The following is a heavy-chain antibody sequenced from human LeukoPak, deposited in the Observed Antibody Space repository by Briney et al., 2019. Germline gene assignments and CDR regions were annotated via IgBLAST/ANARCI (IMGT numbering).Heavy chain of an antibody. CDR1: GGTFSSYA. CDR3: ARAPLGYCSSTSCYTLGEIPNYYYYMDV. V-gene: IGHV1-69*05. Sequence: GASVKVSCKASGGTFSSYAISWVRQAPGQGLEWMGGIIPIFGTANYAQKFQGRVTITTDESTSTAYMELSSLRSEDTAVYYCARAPLGYCSSTSCYTLGEIPNYYYYMDVWGKGTTVTVSS. J-gene: IGHJ6*03. D-gene: IGHD2-2*02. CDR2: IIPIFGTA.